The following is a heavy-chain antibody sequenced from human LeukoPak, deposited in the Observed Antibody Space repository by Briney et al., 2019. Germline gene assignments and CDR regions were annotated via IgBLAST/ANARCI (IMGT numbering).Heavy chain of an antibody. V-gene: IGHV3-21*01. CDR2: ISSSGTYI. D-gene: IGHD2-2*01. Sequence: GSLRLSCAASGFAFHEYGMSWVRQAPGKGLEWVASISSSGTYIYYADSVKGRFTISRDNAENSLFLQMSSLRAGDTGVYYCARDLGYCDSTNCGHYYYGMDVWGQGTTVTVSS. J-gene: IGHJ6*02. CDR3: ARDLGYCDSTNCGHYYYGMDV. CDR1: GFAFHEYG.